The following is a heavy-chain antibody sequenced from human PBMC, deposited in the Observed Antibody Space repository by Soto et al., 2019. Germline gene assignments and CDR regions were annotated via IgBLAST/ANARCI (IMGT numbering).Heavy chain of an antibody. CDR3: XXXXGXTLDS. CDR1: GGSISSYY. CDR2: VYYIGST. D-gene: IGHD2-2*01. V-gene: IGHV4-59*01. Sequence: QVQLQESGPGLVKPSETLSLTCTVSGGSISSYYWSWIRQPPGKGMEWIGYVYYIGSTNYNPPLXXXXXXXXXXXXXXXXXXXXXXXXXXXAXXXXXXXXGXTLDSWGQGTLVTVSS. J-gene: IGHJ4*02.